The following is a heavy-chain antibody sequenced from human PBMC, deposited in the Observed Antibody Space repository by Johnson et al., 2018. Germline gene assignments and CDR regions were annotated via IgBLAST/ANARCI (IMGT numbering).Heavy chain of an antibody. Sequence: VQLVESGGGLVQPGRSLRLSCTASGFTFGHYTMSWFRQAPGKGLEWVSFIRAEAFGGTTEYAASVIGRFSIPRDDSKSIAYLQMNSLKTEDTAVYYCTRGRIGAHHDAFDIWGQGTMVTVSS. CDR1: GFTFGHYT. D-gene: IGHD3-16*01. J-gene: IGHJ3*02. CDR3: TRGRIGAHHDAFDI. V-gene: IGHV3-49*03. CDR2: IRAEAFGGTT.